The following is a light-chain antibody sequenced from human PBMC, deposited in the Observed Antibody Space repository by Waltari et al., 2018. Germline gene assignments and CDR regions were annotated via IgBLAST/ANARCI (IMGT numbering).Light chain of an antibody. Sequence: SALTQPASVSGSPGPSITLSCTGTTIQVGDYNFFPWYQHHPGKAPTLIIYDVIDRPSGVSNLFSGSKSGNTASLTISGLQAEDEAMYYCSSFTGSSFVLFGGGTMLTVL. CDR2: DVI. CDR1: TIQVGDYNF. V-gene: IGLV2-14*03. CDR3: SSFTGSSFVL. J-gene: IGLJ2*01.